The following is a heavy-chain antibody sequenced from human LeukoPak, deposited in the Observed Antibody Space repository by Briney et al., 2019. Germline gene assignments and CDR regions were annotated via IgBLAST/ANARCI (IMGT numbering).Heavy chain of an antibody. Sequence: ASVKVSCKASGYTFTSYAMNWVRQAPGQGLEWMGWISAYNGNTNYAQKLQGRVTMTTDTSTSTAYMELRSLRSDDTAVYYCAFQVGAIRAFDIWGQGTMVTVSS. V-gene: IGHV1-18*01. D-gene: IGHD1-26*01. CDR3: AFQVGAIRAFDI. CDR1: GYTFTSYA. CDR2: ISAYNGNT. J-gene: IGHJ3*02.